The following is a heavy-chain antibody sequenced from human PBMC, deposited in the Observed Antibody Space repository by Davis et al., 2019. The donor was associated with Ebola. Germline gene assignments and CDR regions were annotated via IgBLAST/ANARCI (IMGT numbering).Heavy chain of an antibody. Sequence: GESLKISCAASGFTVSSNYMSWVRQAPGKGLEWVAVIWYDGSNKYYADSVKGRFTISRHNSKNTLYLQMNSPRAEDTAVYYCARDRPEVVAAIPTFYFDYWGQGTLVTVSS. J-gene: IGHJ4*02. CDR3: ARDRPEVVAAIPTFYFDY. CDR1: GFTVSSNY. V-gene: IGHV3-33*08. CDR2: IWYDGSNK. D-gene: IGHD2-15*01.